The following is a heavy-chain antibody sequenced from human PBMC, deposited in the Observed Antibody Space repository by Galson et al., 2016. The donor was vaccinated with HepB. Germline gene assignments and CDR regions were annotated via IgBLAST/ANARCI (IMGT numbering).Heavy chain of an antibody. D-gene: IGHD2-2*01. CDR1: GYTSINYY. CDR2: INPLSGGT. Sequence: SVKVSCKASGYTSINYYIHWVRQAPGQGLEWMGIINPLSGGTDYAQRFQGRVTMTRDTSTSTVSMELSSLRSEDTAVYYCARAIMTPSDNWFDPWGQGSLVTVSS. V-gene: IGHV1-46*01. CDR3: ARAIMTPSDNWFDP. J-gene: IGHJ5*02.